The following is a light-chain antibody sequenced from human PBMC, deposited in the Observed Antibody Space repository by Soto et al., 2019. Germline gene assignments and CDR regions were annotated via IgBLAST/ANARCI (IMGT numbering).Light chain of an antibody. Sequence: SYELTQPPSVSVSPGQTAEITCSGDTLPNQFAYWYQRKPGQAPLLVISKDSERPSGIPERFSGSSSGTTVTLTVSGVQAEDEADYYCQSADYSGTYVVFGGGTKLTVL. J-gene: IGLJ2*01. CDR1: TLPNQF. V-gene: IGLV3-25*03. CDR2: KDS. CDR3: QSADYSGTYVV.